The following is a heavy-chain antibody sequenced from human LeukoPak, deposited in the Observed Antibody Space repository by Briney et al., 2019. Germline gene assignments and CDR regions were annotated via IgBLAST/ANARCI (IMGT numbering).Heavy chain of an antibody. CDR2: ISYDGSNK. CDR3: AKVTGTTFDY. V-gene: IGHV3-30*02. CDR1: GFTFSSYG. J-gene: IGHJ4*02. Sequence: GGSLRLSCAASGFTFSSYGIHWVRQAPGKGLEWVAFISYDGSNKYHADSVKGRFTISRDNSRNTVYLQMNSLRAEDTAVYFCAKVTGTTFDYWGQGTLVTVSS. D-gene: IGHD1-20*01.